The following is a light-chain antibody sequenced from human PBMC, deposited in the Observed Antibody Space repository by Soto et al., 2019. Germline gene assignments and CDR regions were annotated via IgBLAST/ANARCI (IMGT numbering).Light chain of an antibody. CDR1: QSVSTN. V-gene: IGKV3-15*01. Sequence: GGTHSPAAVSVSPGERATLSCGASQSVSTNFAWYQQRPGQAPSLLFYGASIRATDVPDRFTDSGSGTEFTLTISSLQSEDFALYYCQHYNTWPRPFGQRTKVAIK. CDR2: GAS. J-gene: IGKJ1*01. CDR3: QHYNTWPRP.